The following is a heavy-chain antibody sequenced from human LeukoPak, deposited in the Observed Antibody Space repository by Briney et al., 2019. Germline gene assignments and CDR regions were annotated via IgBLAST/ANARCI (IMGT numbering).Heavy chain of an antibody. V-gene: IGHV3-23*01. CDR1: GFTFSSYG. CDR2: IGGRDGST. Sequence: GGSLRLSCAASGFTFSSYGMSWVRQAPGKGLEWVSAIGGRDGSTYYADSVKGRFTISRDDSKNTLYVQMNSLRAEDTAVYYCAKGHYYGSGSLDYWGQGTLVTVSS. D-gene: IGHD3-10*01. J-gene: IGHJ4*02. CDR3: AKGHYYGSGSLDY.